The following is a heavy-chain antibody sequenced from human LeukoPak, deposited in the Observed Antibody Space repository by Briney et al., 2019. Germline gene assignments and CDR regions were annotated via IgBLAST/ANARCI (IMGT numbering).Heavy chain of an antibody. V-gene: IGHV1-2*02. CDR2: INPNSGGT. CDR3: ARDLGGDSSGIRMRVRAFDI. J-gene: IGHJ3*02. CDR1: GYTFTGYY. Sequence: ASVKVSCKASGYTFTGYYMHWVRRAPGQGLEWMGWINPNSGGTNYAQKFQGRVTMTRDTSTSTVYMELSSLRSEDTAVYYCARDLGGDSSGIRMRVRAFDIWGQGTMVTVSS. D-gene: IGHD3-22*01.